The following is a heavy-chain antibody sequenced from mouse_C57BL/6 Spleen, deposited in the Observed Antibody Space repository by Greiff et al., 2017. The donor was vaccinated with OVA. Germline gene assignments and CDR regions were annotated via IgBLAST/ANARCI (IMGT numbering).Heavy chain of an antibody. Sequence: VHLVESGPGLVQPSQSLSITCTVSGFSLTSYGVHWVRQSPGKGLEWLGVIWSGGSTDYNAAFISRLSISKDNSKSQVFFKMNSLQADDTAIYYCARKGYYDYGRGAMDYWGQGTSVTVSS. CDR2: IWSGGST. J-gene: IGHJ4*01. V-gene: IGHV2-2*01. CDR1: GFSLTSYG. CDR3: ARKGYYDYGRGAMDY. D-gene: IGHD2-4*01.